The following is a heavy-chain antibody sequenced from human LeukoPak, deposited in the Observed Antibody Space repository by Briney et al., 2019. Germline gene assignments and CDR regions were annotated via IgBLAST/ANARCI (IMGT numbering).Heavy chain of an antibody. Sequence: GGSLRLSCAASGFSFTTYWMGWVRQAPGKGLEWVANIKEDGSEKYYVDSVKGRFTISRDNAKNSLSLQVNSLSAEDTAVYYCARYSSSEEYFQHWGQGTLVTVSS. D-gene: IGHD6-6*01. V-gene: IGHV3-7*01. CDR3: ARYSSSEEYFQH. J-gene: IGHJ1*01. CDR2: IKEDGSEK. CDR1: GFSFTTYW.